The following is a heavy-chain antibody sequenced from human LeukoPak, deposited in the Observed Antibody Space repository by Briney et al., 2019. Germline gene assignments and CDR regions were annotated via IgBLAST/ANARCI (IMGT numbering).Heavy chain of an antibody. J-gene: IGHJ6*02. D-gene: IGHD5-24*01. V-gene: IGHV4-34*01. CDR2: INHSGST. CDR1: GGSFSGYY. Sequence: SETLSLTCAVYGGSFSGYYWSWIRQPPGKGLEWIGEINHSGSTNYNPSLKSRVTKSVDTSKNQFSLKLSSVTAADTAVYYCARVGWLQTYYYYYGMDVWGQGTTVTVSS. CDR3: ARVGWLQTYYYYYGMDV.